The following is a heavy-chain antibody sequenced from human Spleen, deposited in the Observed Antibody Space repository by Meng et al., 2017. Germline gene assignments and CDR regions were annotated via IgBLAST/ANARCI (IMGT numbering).Heavy chain of an antibody. V-gene: IGHV3-23*01. CDR1: GFTFSSYA. D-gene: IGHD3-22*01. J-gene: IGHJ3*02. CDR2: ISGSGGST. CDR3: AKELTYDSEQWGAFDI. Sequence: GESLKISCAASGFTFSSYAMSWVRQAPGKGLEWVSAISGSGGSTYYADSVKGRFTISRDNSKNTLYLQMNSLGAEDTAVYYCAKELTYDSEQWGAFDIWGQGTMVTVSS.